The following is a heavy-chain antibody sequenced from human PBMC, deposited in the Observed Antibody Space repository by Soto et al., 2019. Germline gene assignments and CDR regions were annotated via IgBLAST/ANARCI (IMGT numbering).Heavy chain of an antibody. CDR3: AREMVRGVGSVY. V-gene: IGHV1-18*01. J-gene: IGHJ4*02. CDR2: ISTYNCNT. CDR1: GYTFTSYG. D-gene: IGHD3-10*01. Sequence: QVQLVQSGAEVKKPGASVKVSCKASGYTFTSYGISWVRQAPGQGLEWMGWISTYNCNTKSAQKLQGRVTMTTDTYTRTEYMELRSLRSDDTDVFYCAREMVRGVGSVYWGQGTLVTVSS.